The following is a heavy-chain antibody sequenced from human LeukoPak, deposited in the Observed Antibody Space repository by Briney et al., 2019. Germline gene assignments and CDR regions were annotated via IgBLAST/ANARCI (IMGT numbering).Heavy chain of an antibody. Sequence: PGGSLRLSCAASGFTFSSYAMSWVRQAPGKGLEWVSGISGSGGSTYYADSVKGRFTISRDNSKNTLYLQMNSLRAEDTAVYYCAKGSVSVVVPAAIPYHWGQGTLVTVSS. CDR1: GFTFSSYA. J-gene: IGHJ5*02. CDR2: ISGSGGST. V-gene: IGHV3-23*01. D-gene: IGHD2-2*01. CDR3: AKGSVSVVVPAAIPYH.